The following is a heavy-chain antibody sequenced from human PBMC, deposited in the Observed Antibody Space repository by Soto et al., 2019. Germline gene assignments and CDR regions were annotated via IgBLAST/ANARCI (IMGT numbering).Heavy chain of an antibody. V-gene: IGHV4-31*03. CDR2: IYYSGST. Sequence: QVQLQESGPGLVKPSQTLSLTCTVSGGSISSGGYYWSWIRQHQGKGLEWIGYIYYSGSTSYNPSLKSRGTISVDTSKIQFARKLSAVTAADTAVYYCARSDCSRTLCSFYYSYYIDVLGKGTKVTVSS. J-gene: IGHJ6*03. CDR3: ARSDCSRTLCSFYYSYYIDV. CDR1: GGSISSGGYY. D-gene: IGHD2-2*01.